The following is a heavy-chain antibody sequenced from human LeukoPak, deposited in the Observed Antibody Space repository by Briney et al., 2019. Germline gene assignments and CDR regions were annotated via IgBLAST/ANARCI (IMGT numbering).Heavy chain of an antibody. J-gene: IGHJ4*02. Sequence: PSETLSLTCTVSGGSISSYYWSWIRQPPGKGLEWIGYIYYSGSTNYNPSLKSRVTISVDTSKNQFSLKLNSVTAADTAVYYCARARGGYGDYGLYLDFDYWGQGTLVAVSS. D-gene: IGHD4-17*01. CDR2: IYYSGST. V-gene: IGHV4-59*01. CDR1: GGSISSYY. CDR3: ARARGGYGDYGLYLDFDY.